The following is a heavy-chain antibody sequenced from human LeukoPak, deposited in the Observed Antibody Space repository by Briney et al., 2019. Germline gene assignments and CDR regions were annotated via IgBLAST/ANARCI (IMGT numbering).Heavy chain of an antibody. D-gene: IGHD2-21*02. Sequence: PSQTLSLTCTVSGGSISSGGYYWSWIRQHPGKGLEWIGYIYYSGSTYYNPSLKSRVTISVDTSKHQFSLKLSSVTAADTAVYYCAAYCGGDCYALDYWGQGTLVTVSS. CDR3: AAYCGGDCYALDY. J-gene: IGHJ4*02. CDR2: IYYSGST. V-gene: IGHV4-31*03. CDR1: GGSISSGGYY.